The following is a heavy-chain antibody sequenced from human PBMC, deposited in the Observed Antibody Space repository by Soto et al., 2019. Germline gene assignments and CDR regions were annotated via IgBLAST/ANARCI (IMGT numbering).Heavy chain of an antibody. CDR2: IRSKAYGGTT. CDR3: TRVRVEATIIDY. CDR1: GFTFSDHY. V-gene: IGHV3-49*04. J-gene: IGHJ4*02. Sequence: SLRLSCAASGFTFSDHYMDWVRQAPGKGLEWVGRIRSKAYGGTTEYAASVRDRFTISRDDSKSIAYLQMNSLNTEDTAVYFCTRVRVEATIIDYWGQGTQVTVSS. D-gene: IGHD1-26*01.